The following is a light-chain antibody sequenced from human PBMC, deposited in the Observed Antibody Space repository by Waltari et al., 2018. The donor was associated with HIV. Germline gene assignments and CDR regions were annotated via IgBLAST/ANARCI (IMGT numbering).Light chain of an antibody. CDR3: SSYTSSSTVV. CDR1: SSDVGAYNY. J-gene: IGLJ2*01. Sequence: QSALTQPASVSGSPGQSLTISCTGTSSDVGAYNYVSWYQLHPGKAPKLMIYDVSNRPSGVSDRFSGSKSANTASLTISGLQAEDEAHYYCSSYTSSSTVVFGGGTKLTVL. CDR2: DVS. V-gene: IGLV2-14*03.